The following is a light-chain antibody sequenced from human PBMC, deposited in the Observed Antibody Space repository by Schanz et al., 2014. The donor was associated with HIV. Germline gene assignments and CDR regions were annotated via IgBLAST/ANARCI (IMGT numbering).Light chain of an antibody. V-gene: IGKV3-20*01. CDR3: QQYGSSPL. CDR1: QSIGSN. Sequence: EMVMTQSPATLSASPGERATLSCRASQSIGSNLAWYQQKPGQAPRLLIFAASSRATGIPDRFSGSGSWTDFSLTISRLEPEDFAVYYCQQYGSSPLFGPGTKVDIK. J-gene: IGKJ3*01. CDR2: AAS.